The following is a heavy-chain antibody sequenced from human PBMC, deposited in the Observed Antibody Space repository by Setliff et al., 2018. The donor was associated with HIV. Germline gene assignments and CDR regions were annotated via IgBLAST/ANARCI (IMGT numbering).Heavy chain of an antibody. CDR3: ARSMHYPGDDAFDI. D-gene: IGHD3-10*01. V-gene: IGHV4-59*11. Sequence: PSETLSLTCTVSGGSISSHYWSWIRQPPGKGLEWIGYIYYSGSTYYNPSLKSRVTMSVDTTKNQFSLNLSSVTAADTAVYYRARSMHYPGDDAFDIWGQGTMVTVSS. CDR2: IYYSGST. CDR1: GGSISSHY. J-gene: IGHJ3*02.